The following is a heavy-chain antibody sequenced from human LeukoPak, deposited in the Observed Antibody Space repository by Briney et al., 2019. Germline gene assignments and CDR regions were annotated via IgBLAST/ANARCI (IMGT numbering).Heavy chain of an antibody. CDR3: ARLRSLLKDADYDY. V-gene: IGHV5-51*01. Sequence: GESLKISCKGSGCSVTSYWIAWVRQMPGKALEWMGIIYPGDSDTRYSPSFQGQVTISADKSISTAYLQRSSLKASDTAMYYCARLRSLLKDADYDYWGQGTLVTVSS. J-gene: IGHJ4*02. CDR1: GCSVTSYW. D-gene: IGHD4-17*01. CDR2: IYPGDSDT.